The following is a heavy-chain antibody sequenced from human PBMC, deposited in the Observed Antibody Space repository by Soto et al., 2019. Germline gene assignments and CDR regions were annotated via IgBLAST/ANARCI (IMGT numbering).Heavy chain of an antibody. CDR2: ISSSSSTI. Sequence: PGGSLRLSCAASGFTFSSYSMNWVRQAPGKGLEWVSYISSSSSTIYYADSVKGRFTISRDNAKSSLYLQMNSLRDEDTAVYYCARGADYDSSGIRLNWFDPWGQGTLVTVSS. J-gene: IGHJ5*02. CDR3: ARGADYDSSGIRLNWFDP. V-gene: IGHV3-48*02. CDR1: GFTFSSYS. D-gene: IGHD3-22*01.